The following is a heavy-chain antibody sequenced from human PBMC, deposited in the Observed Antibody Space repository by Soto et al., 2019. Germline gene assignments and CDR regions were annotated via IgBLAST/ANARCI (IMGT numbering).Heavy chain of an antibody. J-gene: IGHJ4*02. CDR1: GFTFTSYG. CDR2: IWYDGSNK. Sequence: QMHLVESGGGVVQPGRSLTLSCVASGFTFTSYGIHWVRQAPGKGLEWVAVIWYDGSNKYYGDSVKGRFSISRDNSKNTVYLKVNSLRAEDTAVYYCARDRRFLEWLDYWGQGTLVSVSS. V-gene: IGHV3-33*01. CDR3: ARDRRFLEWLDY. D-gene: IGHD3-3*01.